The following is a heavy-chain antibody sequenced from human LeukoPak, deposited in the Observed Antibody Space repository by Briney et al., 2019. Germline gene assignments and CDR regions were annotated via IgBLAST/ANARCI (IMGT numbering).Heavy chain of an antibody. CDR3: ARLGFSPI. J-gene: IGHJ6*02. Sequence: PSETLSLTCAVYGGSFSGYYWSWIRQPPGKGLEWIGEINHSGSTNYNPSLKGRVTISVDTSKNQFSLKLGSVTAADTAVYYCARLGFSPIWGQGTTVTVSS. CDR2: INHSGST. V-gene: IGHV4-34*01. D-gene: IGHD7-27*01. CDR1: GGSFSGYY.